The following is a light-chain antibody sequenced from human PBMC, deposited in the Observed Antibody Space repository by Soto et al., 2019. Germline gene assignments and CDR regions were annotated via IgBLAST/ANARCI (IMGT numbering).Light chain of an antibody. V-gene: IGKV1-39*01. J-gene: IGKJ5*01. CDR2: TAS. CDR3: QETHGT. Sequence: DIQMTQSPSSLSASVGDRVTITCRASQYISNSLSWFQQRPGEAPRLLISTASSLKSGVPSRFSGRGSGTDFTLTISSLQSEDFATYYCQETHGTFGQGTRLEIK. CDR1: QYISNS.